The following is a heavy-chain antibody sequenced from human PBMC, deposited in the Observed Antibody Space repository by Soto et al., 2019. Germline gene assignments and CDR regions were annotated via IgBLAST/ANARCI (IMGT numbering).Heavy chain of an antibody. D-gene: IGHD3-3*01. J-gene: IGHJ4*02. CDR1: GGSISSGGYY. CDR2: IYYSGST. Sequence: NPSETLSLTCTVSGGSISSGGYYWSWIRQHPGKGLEWIGYIYYSGSTYYNPSLKSRVTISVDTSKNQFSLKLSSVTAADTAVYYCARVPLYYDFWSGYFDYWGQGTLVTVSS. CDR3: ARVPLYYDFWSGYFDY. V-gene: IGHV4-31*03.